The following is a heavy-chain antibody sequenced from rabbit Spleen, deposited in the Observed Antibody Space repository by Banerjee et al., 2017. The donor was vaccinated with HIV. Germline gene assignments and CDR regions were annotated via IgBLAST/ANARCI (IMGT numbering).Heavy chain of an antibody. Sequence: QEQLVESGGGLVQPEGSLTLTCKASGFDFSDKAVMCWVRQAPGKGLQWIACINAITGRAVYATWAKGRFTFSKTSSTTVTLQLNSLTAADTATYFCVRGYNSVGYYADLWGPGTLVTVS. V-gene: IGHV1S45*01. CDR2: INAITGRA. D-gene: IGHD1-1*01. J-gene: IGHJ4*01. CDR1: GFDFSDKAV. CDR3: VRGYNSVGYYADL.